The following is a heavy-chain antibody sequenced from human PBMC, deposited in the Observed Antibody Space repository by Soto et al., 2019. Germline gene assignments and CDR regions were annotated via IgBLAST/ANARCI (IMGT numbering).Heavy chain of an antibody. Sequence: ASVKVSCKASGYTFTSYFITCVRQAPGQGLEWMGWISAYNGNTNYAQMLQGRVTMTTDTSTATAYMEMTSLRSDDTAVYYCARQNYYSGMDVWGQGTTVTVSS. CDR2: ISAYNGNT. CDR1: GYTFTSYF. J-gene: IGHJ6*02. CDR3: ARQNYYSGMDV. V-gene: IGHV1-18*01.